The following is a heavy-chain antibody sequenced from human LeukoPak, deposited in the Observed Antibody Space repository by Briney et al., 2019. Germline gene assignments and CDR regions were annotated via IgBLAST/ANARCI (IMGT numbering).Heavy chain of an antibody. V-gene: IGHV3-7*01. Sequence: PGGSLRLSCAASEFTFSTYWMTWVRQAPGKGLEWVANIEPPGSETYYVDPVKGRFTISRDNAKNLLYLQMNSLRAEDTAVYYCGTFGYEAAVDYWGQGTLVTVSS. CDR1: EFTFSTYW. J-gene: IGHJ4*02. D-gene: IGHD6-13*01. CDR3: GTFGYEAAVDY. CDR2: IEPPGSET.